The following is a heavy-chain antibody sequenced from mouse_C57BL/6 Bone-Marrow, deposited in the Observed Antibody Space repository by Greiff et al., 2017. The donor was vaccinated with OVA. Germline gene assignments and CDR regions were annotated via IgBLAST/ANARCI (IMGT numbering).Heavy chain of an antibody. CDR1: GYSITSGYY. J-gene: IGHJ3*01. CDR2: ISYDGSN. V-gene: IGHV3-6*01. D-gene: IGHD2-4*01. Sequence: EVKLEESGPGLVKPSQSLSLTCSVTGYSITSGYYWNWIRQFPGNKLEWMGYISYDGSNNYNPSLKNRISITRDTSKNQFFLKLNSVTTEDTATYYCARDNYYDYDGWFAYWGQGTLVTVSA. CDR3: ARDNYYDYDGWFAY.